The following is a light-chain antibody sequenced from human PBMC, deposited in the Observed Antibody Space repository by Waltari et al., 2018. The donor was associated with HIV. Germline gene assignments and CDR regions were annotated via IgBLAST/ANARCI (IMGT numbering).Light chain of an antibody. CDR3: ATWDDSLNGRV. Sequence: QSMLTQQPSASGTPGQRVTISCYGSSSNIGRYTVYWYQQLPGTAPKLLIYSSNHRPSGVPARFSGSKTGTSASLAISGLQSEDEADYYCATWDDSLNGRVFGGGTKLTVL. V-gene: IGLV1-44*01. CDR1: SSNIGRYT. CDR2: SSN. J-gene: IGLJ3*02.